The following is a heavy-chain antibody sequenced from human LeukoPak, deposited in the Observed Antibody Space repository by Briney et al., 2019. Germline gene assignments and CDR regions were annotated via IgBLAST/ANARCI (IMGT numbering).Heavy chain of an antibody. V-gene: IGHV1-8*03. CDR1: GYTYTSYD. D-gene: IGHD3-3*01. J-gene: IGHJ6*03. CDR2: MNPNGGNT. CDR3: ARGKFWSGYYLYYYYYYMDV. Sequence: ASVKVSCKASGYTYTSYDINWVRQATGQGLEWMGWMNPNGGNTGYAQKFQGRVTITRNTSISTAYMELSSLRSEDTAVYYCARGKFWSGYYLYYYYYYMDVWGKGTTVTVSS.